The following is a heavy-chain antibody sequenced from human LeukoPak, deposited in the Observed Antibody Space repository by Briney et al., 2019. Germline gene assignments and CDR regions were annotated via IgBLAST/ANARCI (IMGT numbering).Heavy chain of an antibody. CDR1: GGSFSGYY. CDR2: INHSGST. D-gene: IGHD3-16*02. V-gene: IGHV4-34*01. CDR3: ARLRIMITFGGVIVKTPYFDY. J-gene: IGHJ4*02. Sequence: TSETPSLTCAVYGGSFSGYYWSWIRQPPGKGLEWIGEINHSGSTNYNPSLKSRVTISVDTSKNQFSLKLSSVTAADTAVYYCARLRIMITFGGVIVKTPYFDYWGQGTLVTVSS.